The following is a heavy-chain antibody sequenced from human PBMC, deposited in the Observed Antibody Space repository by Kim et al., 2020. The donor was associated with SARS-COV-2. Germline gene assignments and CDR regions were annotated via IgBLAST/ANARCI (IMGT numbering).Heavy chain of an antibody. CDR2: VTYNGRKK. CDR1: GFSFNNLE. D-gene: IGHD3-3*01. Sequence: GGSLRLSCEASGFSFNNLEIHWVRQAPGKGLEWMALVTYNGRKKYYADSLKGRFTISRDSAKNTLYLQMNSLRAEDTALYYCAKESTVFTNTFDI. J-gene: IGHJ3*02. V-gene: IGHV3-30*18. CDR3: AKESTVFTNTFDI.